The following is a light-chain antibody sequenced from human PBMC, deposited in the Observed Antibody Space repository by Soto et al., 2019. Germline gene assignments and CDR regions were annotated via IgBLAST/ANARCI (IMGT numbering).Light chain of an antibody. J-gene: IGLJ1*01. V-gene: IGLV2-14*03. CDR1: SSDVGGSNF. Sequence: QSVLTQPASVSDSPGQSITISCTGTSSDVGGSNFVSWYQQHPGKPPKLIIYDVANRPSGVSNRFSGSKSGSTASLIISRLQTEDEADYYCVSYTYSPTHVLGTGTKLTAL. CDR2: DVA. CDR3: VSYTYSPTHV.